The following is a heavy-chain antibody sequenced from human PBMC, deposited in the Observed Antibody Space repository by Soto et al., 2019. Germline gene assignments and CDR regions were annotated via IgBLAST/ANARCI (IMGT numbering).Heavy chain of an antibody. CDR1: GFTFSSYT. Sequence: SLRLSCAASGFTFSSYTMHWVRQAPGKGLEWVAVISYDGSNKYYADSVKGRFTISRDNSKNTLYLQMNSLRAEDTAVYYCASSMIVLFGAFDIWGQGTMVTVSS. CDR3: ASSMIVLFGAFDI. J-gene: IGHJ3*02. D-gene: IGHD3-22*01. V-gene: IGHV3-30-3*01. CDR2: ISYDGSNK.